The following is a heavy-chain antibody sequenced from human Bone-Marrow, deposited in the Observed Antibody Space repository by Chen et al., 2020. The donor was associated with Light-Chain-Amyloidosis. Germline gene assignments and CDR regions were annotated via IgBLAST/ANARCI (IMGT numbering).Heavy chain of an antibody. D-gene: IGHD3-10*01. J-gene: IGHJ4*02. CDR3: ARERDGRGLDY. Sequence: VESGGGVVQPGRSLRLSCAASGFTFSSYAMYWFRQAPGKGLEWLAFISYDGSRVSYAGSLKGRFTISRDQSKRKLYLQMNSRGPEDTALYYCARERDGRGLDYWGQGTLVSVST. V-gene: IGHV3-30*03. CDR2: ISYDGSRV. CDR1: GFTFSSYA.